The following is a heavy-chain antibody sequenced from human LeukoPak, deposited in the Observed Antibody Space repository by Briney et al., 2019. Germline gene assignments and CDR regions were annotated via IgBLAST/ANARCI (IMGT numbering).Heavy chain of an antibody. J-gene: IGHJ5*02. CDR3: AKPRGGIRYCSGGSCYGNWFDP. CDR1: GFIVSSNY. CDR2: IYSGGRT. Sequence: GGSLRLSCVASGFIVSSNYMSWVRQAPGKGLEWVSVIYSGGRTYYADSVKGRFTISRDNSKNTLYLQMNSLRAEDTAVYYCAKPRGGIRYCSGGSCYGNWFDPWGQGTLVTVSS. V-gene: IGHV3-53*01. D-gene: IGHD2-15*01.